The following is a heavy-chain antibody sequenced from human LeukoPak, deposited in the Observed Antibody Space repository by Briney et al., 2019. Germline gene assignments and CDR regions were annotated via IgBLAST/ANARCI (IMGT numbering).Heavy chain of an antibody. CDR2: FDPEDGET. J-gene: IGHJ4*02. CDR3: ASWKYYDILTGYYPFDY. CDR1: GYTFTCYY. D-gene: IGHD3-9*01. V-gene: IGHV1-24*01. Sequence: ASVTVSCMASGYTFTCYYMHWVRQAPGKGLEWMGGFDPEDGETIYPQKFQGRATMTEDTSTDTAYMELSSLRSEDTAVYHCASWKYYDILTGYYPFDYWGQGTLVTVS.